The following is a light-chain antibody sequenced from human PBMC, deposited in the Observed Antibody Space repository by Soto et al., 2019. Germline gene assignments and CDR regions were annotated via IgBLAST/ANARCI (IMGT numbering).Light chain of an antibody. J-gene: IGLJ3*02. CDR2: EDT. CDR3: FSYAGDSTWV. Sequence: QSALTQPASVSGSPGQSITISCTGTSSDVGSYNLVSWYQHHPGKVPKLMIYEDTKRPSGVSDRFSGSKSGNTASLTISGLQAEDETDYYCFSYAGDSTWVFGGGTKVTVL. V-gene: IGLV2-23*01. CDR1: SSDVGSYNL.